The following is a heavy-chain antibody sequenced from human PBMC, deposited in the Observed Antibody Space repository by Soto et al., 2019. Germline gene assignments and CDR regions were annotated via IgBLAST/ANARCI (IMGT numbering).Heavy chain of an antibody. V-gene: IGHV1-69*12. CDR1: GGTFSSYA. CDR2: IIPIFGKA. D-gene: IGHD6-6*01. CDR3: ARVRISSSGFFYHWFDP. J-gene: IGHJ5*02. Sequence: QVQLVQSGAEVKKPGSSVKVSCKASGGTFSSYAISWVRQAPGQGLEWMGGIIPIFGKANYAQKFQGRVTLTADEPTSTAYMELSSLRSEDTAVYYCARVRISSSGFFYHWFDPWGQGTLVTVSS.